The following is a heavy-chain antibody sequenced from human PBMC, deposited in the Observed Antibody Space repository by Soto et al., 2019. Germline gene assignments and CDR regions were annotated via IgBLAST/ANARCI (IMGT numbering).Heavy chain of an antibody. Sequence: QVQLVESGGGVVQPGRSLRLSCAASGFTFSSYGMHWVRQAPGKGLEWVAVISYDGSNKYYADSVKGRFTISRDNSKNTLYLQMNSLRAEDPAVYYWENGLSIAAAGTVPLPLDYWGQGTLVTVSS. CDR1: GFTFSSYG. J-gene: IGHJ4*02. CDR2: ISYDGSNK. D-gene: IGHD6-13*01. CDR3: ENGLSIAAAGTVPLPLDY. V-gene: IGHV3-30*18.